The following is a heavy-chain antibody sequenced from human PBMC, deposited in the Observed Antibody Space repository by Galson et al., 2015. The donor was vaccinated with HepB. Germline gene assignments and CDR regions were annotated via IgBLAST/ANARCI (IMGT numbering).Heavy chain of an antibody. J-gene: IGHJ5*01. CDR3: AKGYGLFDS. CDR1: GFAFDSHA. D-gene: IGHD3-16*01. Sequence: SLRLSCAASGFAFDSHAMSWVRQVPGRGLEWISGITGKGDSTFYADSVKGRFTVSRDNSNNMLYLQMNSLRAEDAGLYFCAKGYGLFDSWGQGILVTVSS. CDR2: ITGKGDST. V-gene: IGHV3-23*01.